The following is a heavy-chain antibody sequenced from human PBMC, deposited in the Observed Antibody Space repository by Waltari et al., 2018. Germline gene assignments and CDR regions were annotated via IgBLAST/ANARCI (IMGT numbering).Heavy chain of an antibody. CDR2: ISYDGSNK. Sequence: QVQLVESGGGVVQPGRSLRLSCAASGFTFSRYGMPWVRQAPGQGLEWVAVISYDGSNKYYADSVKGRFTISRDNSKNTLYLQMNSLRAEDTAVYYCAKGLGRGVYGSEKYYFDYWGQGTLVTVSS. CDR3: AKGLGRGVYGSEKYYFDY. V-gene: IGHV3-30*18. CDR1: GFTFSRYG. J-gene: IGHJ4*02. D-gene: IGHD3-10*01.